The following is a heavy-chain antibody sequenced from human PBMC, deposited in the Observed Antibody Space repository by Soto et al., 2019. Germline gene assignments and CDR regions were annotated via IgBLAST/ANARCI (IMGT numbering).Heavy chain of an antibody. CDR3: ARVIPYSNYDILTGYYSAYFDY. J-gene: IGHJ4*02. D-gene: IGHD3-9*01. CDR2: INAGNGNT. V-gene: IGHV1-3*01. CDR1: GYTFTSYA. Sequence: ASVKVSCKASGYTFTSYAMHWVRQAPGQRLEWMGWINAGNGNTKYSQKFQGRVTITRDTSASTAYMELSSLRSEDTAVYYCARVIPYSNYDILTGYYSAYFDYWGQGTLVTVSS.